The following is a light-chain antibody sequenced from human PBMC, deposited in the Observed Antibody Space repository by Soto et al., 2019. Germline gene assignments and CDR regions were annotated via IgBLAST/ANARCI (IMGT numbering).Light chain of an antibody. V-gene: IGLV2-14*01. CDR2: DVT. J-gene: IGLJ2*01. Sequence: ALTQPASVSGSPGQSITISCTGTSSDVGAYDFVSWYQHYPGKAPKLVTFDVTHRPPGISDRFSGSKSANTASLTISGLQAEDEAFYYCSSYTTRSTLVFGGGTKLTVL. CDR1: SSDVGAYDF. CDR3: SSYTTRSTLV.